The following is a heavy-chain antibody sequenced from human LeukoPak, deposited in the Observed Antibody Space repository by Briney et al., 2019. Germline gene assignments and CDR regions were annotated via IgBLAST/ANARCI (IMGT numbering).Heavy chain of an antibody. CDR3: ARDGGSYFLDY. J-gene: IGHJ4*02. D-gene: IGHD1-26*01. CDR2: VSAYNSNT. V-gene: IGHV1-18*01. Sequence: ASVKVSCKAFGYSFNGYGISWVRQAPGQGLEWMGWVSAYNSNTNYAQKLQGRVTMTTDTSTSTAYMELRSLRSHDTAVHYCARDGGSYFLDYWGQGTLVTVSS. CDR1: GYSFNGYG.